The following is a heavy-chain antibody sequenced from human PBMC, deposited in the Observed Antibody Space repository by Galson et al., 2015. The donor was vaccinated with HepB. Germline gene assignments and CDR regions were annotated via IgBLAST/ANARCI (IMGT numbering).Heavy chain of an antibody. J-gene: IGHJ3*02. CDR3: AGNYYGSGSYHNAFDI. V-gene: IGHV1-46*04. CDR2: IDPSGGTT. D-gene: IGHD3-10*01. Sequence: SVKVSCKASGYTFTSYYMHWVRQAPGQGLEWMGIIDPSGGTTSYAQRLQGRVTMTRDTSTSTVYMELSSLRSEDTAVYYCAGNYYGSGSYHNAFDIWGQGTMVTVSP. CDR1: GYTFTSYY.